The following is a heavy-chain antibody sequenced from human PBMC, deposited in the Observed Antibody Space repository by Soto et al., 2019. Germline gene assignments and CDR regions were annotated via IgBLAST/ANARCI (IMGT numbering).Heavy chain of an antibody. V-gene: IGHV4-59*01. CDR3: ARESITGTTIWFDP. CDR1: GGSITTYY. Sequence: SETLSLTCTVSGGSITTYYWSWIRQPPGKGLEWIGYIYHSGTTNYNPSLKSRLTISVDTSKNQFSLKLNSVTAADTAVYYCARESITGTTIWFDPWGQGTLVTSPQ. CDR2: IYHSGTT. J-gene: IGHJ5*02. D-gene: IGHD1-7*01.